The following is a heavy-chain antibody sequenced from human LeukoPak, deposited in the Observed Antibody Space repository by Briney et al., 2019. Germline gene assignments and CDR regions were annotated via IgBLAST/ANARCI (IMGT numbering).Heavy chain of an antibody. CDR3: STEGLPGSFDY. D-gene: IGHD4-11*01. J-gene: IGHJ4*02. CDR1: GFTFSNVW. V-gene: IGHV3-15*01. CDR2: IKNKADGGTA. Sequence: GGSLRLSCTASGFTFSNVWMSWFRQAPGKGLEWVGRIKNKADGGTAEYAAPVKSRFTISRDDSKNTVYLQMNSLETEDTGMYYCSTEGLPGSFDYWGQGTLVTVSS.